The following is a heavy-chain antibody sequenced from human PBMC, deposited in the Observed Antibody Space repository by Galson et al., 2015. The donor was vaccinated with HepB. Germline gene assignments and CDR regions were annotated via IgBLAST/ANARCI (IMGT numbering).Heavy chain of an antibody. CDR2: IKQDGSDK. D-gene: IGHD5-12*01. J-gene: IGHJ4*02. CDR3: ARDNIVPTTSGWGFDH. CDR1: GFTFSSYW. Sequence: SLRLSCAASGFTFSSYWMSWVRQAPGKGLEWVADIKQDGSDKYYVDSVKGRFTISRDTVKNSLFQQMNSLRAEDTAVYYCARDNIVPTTSGWGFDHWGQGTLVTVSS. V-gene: IGHV3-7*03.